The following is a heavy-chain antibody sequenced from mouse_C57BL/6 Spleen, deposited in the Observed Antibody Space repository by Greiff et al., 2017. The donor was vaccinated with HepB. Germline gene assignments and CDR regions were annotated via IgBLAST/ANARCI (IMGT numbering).Heavy chain of an antibody. D-gene: IGHD3-3*01. CDR3: ARGGDARGYFDV. CDR2: ISSGSSTI. V-gene: IGHV5-17*01. J-gene: IGHJ1*03. Sequence: EVQLVESGGGLVKPGGSLKLSCAASGFTFSDYGMHWVRQAPEKGLEWVAYISSGSSTIYYADTVKGRFTISRDNAKNTLFLQMTSLRSEDTAMYYCARGGDARGYFDVWGTGTTVTVSS. CDR1: GFTFSDYG.